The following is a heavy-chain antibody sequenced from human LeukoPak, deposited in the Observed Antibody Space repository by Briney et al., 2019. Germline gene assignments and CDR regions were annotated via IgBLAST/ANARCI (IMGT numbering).Heavy chain of an antibody. CDR2: IYYSGST. J-gene: IGHJ6*03. Sequence: PETLSLTCTVSGGSISSSSYYWGWIRQPPGKGLEWIGSIYYSGSTNYNPSLKSRVTMSVDTSKNQFSLKVSSVTAADTAVYYCARVFDSGSQAYFYYMDVWGKGTTVTIFS. V-gene: IGHV4-39*07. CDR3: ARVFDSGSQAYFYYMDV. CDR1: GGSISSSSYY. D-gene: IGHD3-10*01.